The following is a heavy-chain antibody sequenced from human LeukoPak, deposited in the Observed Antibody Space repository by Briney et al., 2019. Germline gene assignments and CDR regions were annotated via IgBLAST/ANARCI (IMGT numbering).Heavy chain of an antibody. CDR1: GYSISSGYY. D-gene: IGHD3-16*01. CDR2: VYHSGTT. J-gene: IGHJ4*02. V-gene: IGHV4-38-2*02. CDR3: ARDERFGVLNY. Sequence: SETLSLTCTVSGYSISSGYYWDWIRQPPGEGLEWIGTVYHSGTTFYNSSLKSRITISVDTSKNQFFLKLSSVTAADTAVYFCARDERFGVLNYWGQGTLVTVSS.